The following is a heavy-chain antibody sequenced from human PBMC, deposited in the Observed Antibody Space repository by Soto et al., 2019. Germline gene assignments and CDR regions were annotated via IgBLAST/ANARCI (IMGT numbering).Heavy chain of an antibody. J-gene: IGHJ6*02. CDR1: GFTFISYW. V-gene: IGHV3-7*01. CDR2: IKQDGSEK. D-gene: IGHD3-22*01. CDR3: ARDDYYDSSGHTPYYYYYGMDV. Sequence: GGSLRLSCAASGFTFISYWMSWGRQAPGKGLKWVANIKQDGSEKYYVDSVKGRFTISRDNAKNSLYLQMNSLRAEDTAVYYCARDDYYDSSGHTPYYYYYGMDVWGQGTTVTVSS.